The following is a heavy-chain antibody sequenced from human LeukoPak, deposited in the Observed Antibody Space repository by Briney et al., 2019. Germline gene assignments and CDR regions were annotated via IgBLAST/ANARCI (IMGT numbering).Heavy chain of an antibody. V-gene: IGHV3-11*01. CDR3: ARASTGTGTTIAGDQDAFDI. CDR1: GFTFSDYY. D-gene: IGHD1-1*01. J-gene: IGHJ3*02. Sequence: PGGSLRLSCAASGFTFSDYYMTWIRQAPGKGLEWVSYISSSGSTIYLADSVKGRFTISRDNAKNSMYLQMNSLRAEDTAMYYCARASTGTGTTIAGDQDAFDIWGQGTMVTVSS. CDR2: ISSSGSTI.